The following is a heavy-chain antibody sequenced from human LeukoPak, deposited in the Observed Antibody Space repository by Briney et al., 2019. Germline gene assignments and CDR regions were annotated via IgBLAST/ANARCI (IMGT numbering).Heavy chain of an antibody. Sequence: SETLSLTCTVSGGSISSYYWSWIRQPPGKGLEWIGYIYYSGSTNYNPSLKSRVTISVDTSKNQFSLKLSSVTAADTAVYYCGRESTMVRGVIPGFDPWGQGTLVTVSS. D-gene: IGHD3-10*01. CDR2: IYYSGST. V-gene: IGHV4-59*01. CDR1: GGSISSYY. CDR3: GRESTMVRGVIPGFDP. J-gene: IGHJ5*02.